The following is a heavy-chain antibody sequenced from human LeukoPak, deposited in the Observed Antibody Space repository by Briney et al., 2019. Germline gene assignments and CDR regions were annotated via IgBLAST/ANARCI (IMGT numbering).Heavy chain of an antibody. Sequence: ASVKVSCKASGYTFTSYGISWVRQAPGQGLEWMGWISAYNGNTNYAQKLQGRVTMTTDTSTSTAYMELRSLRSDDTAVYYCARVSIAVAGTIHNYCYYGMDVWGQGTTVTVSS. CDR3: ARVSIAVAGTIHNYCYYGMDV. D-gene: IGHD6-19*01. CDR2: ISAYNGNT. J-gene: IGHJ6*02. CDR1: GYTFTSYG. V-gene: IGHV1-18*01.